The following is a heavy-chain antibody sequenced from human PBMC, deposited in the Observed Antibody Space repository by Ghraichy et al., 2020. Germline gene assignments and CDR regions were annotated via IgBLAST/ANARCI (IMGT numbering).Heavy chain of an antibody. D-gene: IGHD3-10*01. J-gene: IGHJ3*02. CDR1: GFTFRSYA. Sequence: GGSLRLSCAASGFTFRSYAMNWVRQAPGKGLEWVSRISGSGDSTYYAASVKGRFTISRDNPENTLNLQMNSLRAEDTAVYYCARVTYYYGTATYYDVFDIWGQGTMVTVSS. CDR3: ARVTYYYGTATYYDVFDI. CDR2: ISGSGDST. V-gene: IGHV3-23*01.